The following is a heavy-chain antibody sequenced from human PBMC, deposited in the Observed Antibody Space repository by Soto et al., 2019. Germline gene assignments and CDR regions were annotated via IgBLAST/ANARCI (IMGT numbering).Heavy chain of an antibody. V-gene: IGHV4-34*01. D-gene: IGHD3-3*01. CDR3: ARDPNDFWSGYPLGYFDY. Sequence: LLTNPVTWTVEYGNCIYYCLSCIIQKTGRGLEWIGEINHSGSTNYNPSLKSRVTISVDTSKNQFSLKLSSVTAADTAVYYCARDPNDFWSGYPLGYFDYWGQGTLVTVSS. J-gene: IGHJ4*02. CDR2: INHSGST. CDR1: YGNCIYYC.